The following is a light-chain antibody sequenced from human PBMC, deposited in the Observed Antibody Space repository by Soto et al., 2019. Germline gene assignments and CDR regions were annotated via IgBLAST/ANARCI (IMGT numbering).Light chain of an antibody. J-gene: IGLJ1*01. CDR2: EVS. CDR3: PPYATRSPSG. V-gene: IGLV2-14*01. CDR1: SSDVVGYDY. Sequence: QSVLTQAAGVSGSPGQSIRICCTGTSSDVVGYDYVSWYQQFPGKAPKLVIFEVSNRPSGVSDRFSGSTSGNTASLTISALQLEDEADYYCPPYATRSPSGFRTWPTAPVL.